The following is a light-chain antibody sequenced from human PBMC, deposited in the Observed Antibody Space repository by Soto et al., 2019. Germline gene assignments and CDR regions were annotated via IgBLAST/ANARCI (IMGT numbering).Light chain of an antibody. Sequence: QSELTQPASVSGSPGQSITISCTGTSSEVGSYNLVSWYQQHPGKATKLMIYEVSKRPSGVSNRFSGSKSGNTASLTISGLQAEDEADYYCCSYAGSSTLYVFGTGTKVTV. J-gene: IGLJ1*01. CDR2: EVS. V-gene: IGLV2-23*02. CDR3: CSYAGSSTLYV. CDR1: SSEVGSYNL.